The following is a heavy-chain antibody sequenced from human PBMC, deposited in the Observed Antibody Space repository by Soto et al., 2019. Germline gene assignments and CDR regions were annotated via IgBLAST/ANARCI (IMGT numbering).Heavy chain of an antibody. Sequence: SETLSLTCTVSGGSISSYYWSWIRQPPGKGLEWIGYIYYSGSINYNPSLKSRVTISVDTSKNQFSLKLSSVTAADTAVYYCARLSFDWFLDYWGQGTLVTVSS. CDR2: IYYSGSI. CDR3: ARLSFDWFLDY. J-gene: IGHJ4*02. V-gene: IGHV4-59*01. CDR1: GGSISSYY. D-gene: IGHD3-9*01.